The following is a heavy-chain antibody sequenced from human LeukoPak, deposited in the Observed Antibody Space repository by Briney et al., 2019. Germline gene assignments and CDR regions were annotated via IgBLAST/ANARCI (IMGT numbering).Heavy chain of an antibody. CDR2: IHPNGGST. Sequence: ASVKVSCKTSGYTFTGFYIHWVRQAPGQGLEWMGVIHPNGGSTTYAQKFQGRITLTRDMSTSTIYMEVTSLRSDDTAVFYCAREPGENFGRRTGWFDPWGQGTLVAVSS. J-gene: IGHJ5*02. CDR3: AREPGENFGRRTGWFDP. D-gene: IGHD3/OR15-3a*01. CDR1: GYTFTGFY. V-gene: IGHV1-46*01.